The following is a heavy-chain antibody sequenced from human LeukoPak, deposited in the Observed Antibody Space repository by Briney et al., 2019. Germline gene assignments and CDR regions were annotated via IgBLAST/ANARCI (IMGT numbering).Heavy chain of an antibody. CDR2: IYHSGST. CDR1: GGSISSGGYS. J-gene: IGHJ4*02. V-gene: IGHV4-30-2*01. Sequence: SETLSLTCAVSGGSISSGGYSWSWIRQPPGKGLEWIGYIYHSGSTYYNPSLKSRVTISVDRSKNQFSLKLSSVTAADTAVYYCARGGYYYDSSGYYYGYFDYWGQGTLVTVSS. CDR3: ARGGYYYDSSGYYYGYFDY. D-gene: IGHD3-22*01.